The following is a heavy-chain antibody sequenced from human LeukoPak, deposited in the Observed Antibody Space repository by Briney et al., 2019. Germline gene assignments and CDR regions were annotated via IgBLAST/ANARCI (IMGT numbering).Heavy chain of an antibody. J-gene: IGHJ4*02. CDR3: ARGPNYPSPSPFDY. V-gene: IGHV4-59*08. Sequence: SETLSLTCTVSGGSISSYYWSWIRQPPGKGLERIGCIYYSGSTDYNPSLKSRVTISVDTSKNQFSLKLSSVTAADTAVYYCARGPNYPSPSPFDYWGQGTLVTVSS. CDR1: GGSISSYY. CDR2: IYYSGST. D-gene: IGHD5-24*01.